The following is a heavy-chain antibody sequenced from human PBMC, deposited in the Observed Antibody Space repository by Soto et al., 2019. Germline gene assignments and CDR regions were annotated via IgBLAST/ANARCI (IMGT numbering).Heavy chain of an antibody. D-gene: IGHD2-15*01. CDR3: ARSGGNPAFDY. CDR2: INHSGST. J-gene: IGHJ4*02. CDR1: GGSFSGYY. V-gene: IGHV4-34*01. Sequence: QVQLQQWGAGLLKPSETLSLTCAVYGGSFSGYYWSWIRQPPGKGLEWIGEINHSGSTNYNPSLKSRGTISVDTSKNQFSLKLSSVTAADTAVYYCARSGGNPAFDYWGQGTLVTVSS.